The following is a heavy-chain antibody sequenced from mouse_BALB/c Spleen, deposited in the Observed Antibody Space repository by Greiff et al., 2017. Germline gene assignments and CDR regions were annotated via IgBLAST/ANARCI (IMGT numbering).Heavy chain of an antibody. V-gene: IGHV3-6*02. CDR3: ARNYRYDGYAMDY. CDR1: GYSITSGYY. CDR2: ISYDGSN. D-gene: IGHD2-14*01. J-gene: IGHJ4*01. Sequence: ESGPGLVKPSQSLSLTCSVTGYSITSGYYWNWIRQFPGNKLEWMGYISYDGSNNYNPSLKNRISITRDTSKNQFFLKLNSVTTEDTATYYCARNYRYDGYAMDYWGQGTSVTVSS.